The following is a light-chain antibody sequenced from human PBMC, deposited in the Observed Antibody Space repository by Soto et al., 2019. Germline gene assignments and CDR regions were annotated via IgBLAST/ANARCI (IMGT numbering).Light chain of an antibody. CDR1: SGHSSYI. CDR2: LEGSGSY. V-gene: IGLV4-60*03. CDR3: ETWDSNTRV. J-gene: IGLJ3*02. Sequence: QSVLTQSSSASASLGSSVKLTYTLSSGHSSYIIAWHQQQPGKAPRYLMKLEGSGSYNKGSGVPDRFSGSSSGADRYLTISNLHSEDEADYYCETWDSNTRVFGGGTKLPS.